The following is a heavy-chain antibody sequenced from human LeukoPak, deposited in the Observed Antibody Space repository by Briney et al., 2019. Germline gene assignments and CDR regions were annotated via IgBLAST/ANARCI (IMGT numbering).Heavy chain of an antibody. CDR2: INQDGSNK. J-gene: IGHJ4*02. D-gene: IGHD3-3*01. CDR3: ARGRAYYDFWSGYYPDY. CDR1: GFTFSSYW. V-gene: IGHV3-7*01. Sequence: PGGSLRLSCAASGFTFSSYWMSWVRQAPGKGLEWVADINQDGSNKQYVDSVKGRFAISRDNAKNSLYLQMNSLRAEDTAVYYCARGRAYYDFWSGYYPDYWGQGTLVTVSS.